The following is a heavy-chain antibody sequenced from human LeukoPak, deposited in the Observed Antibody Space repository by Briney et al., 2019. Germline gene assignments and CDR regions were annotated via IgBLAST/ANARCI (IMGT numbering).Heavy chain of an antibody. J-gene: IGHJ4*02. Sequence: GGCLRLSCAASGFTFSSYWMSWVRQAPGKGLEWVANIKQDGSEKYYVDSVKGRFTISRDNAKNSLYLQMNSLRAEDTAVYYCARDIVYGDYYFDYWGQGTLVTVSS. CDR2: IKQDGSEK. V-gene: IGHV3-7*01. D-gene: IGHD4-17*01. CDR1: GFTFSSYW. CDR3: ARDIVYGDYYFDY.